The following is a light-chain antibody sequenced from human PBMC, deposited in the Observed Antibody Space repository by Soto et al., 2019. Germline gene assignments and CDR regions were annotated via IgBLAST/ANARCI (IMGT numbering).Light chain of an antibody. V-gene: IGKV1-39*01. Sequence: DIQMTQSPSSLSASLGDRVTITCRASQTISSYLNWYQQKPGRAPKLLIYAASNLESGVPSRFSGSGSGTDFTLTISSLQPEDFATYYCQQSYSTWTFGQGTKGDIK. J-gene: IGKJ1*01. CDR2: AAS. CDR1: QTISSY. CDR3: QQSYSTWT.